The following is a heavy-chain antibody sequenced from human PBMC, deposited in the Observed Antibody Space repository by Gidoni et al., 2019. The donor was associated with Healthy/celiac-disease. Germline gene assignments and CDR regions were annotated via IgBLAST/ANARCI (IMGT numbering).Heavy chain of an antibody. CDR3: AKLGSSGWYPGEIDY. CDR2: IHSSGVST. V-gene: IGHV3-23*01. Sequence: EVQLLESGGGLVQPGGSLRLSCAASGFTFRSYAMGWVRQAPGKGLEWVSAIHSSGVSTSSADSVKGRFTISRDNSKNTRHLRMNSLGAEDTAVYYCAKLGSSGWYPGEIDYWGQGTLFTVSS. J-gene: IGHJ4*02. CDR1: GFTFRSYA. D-gene: IGHD6-19*01.